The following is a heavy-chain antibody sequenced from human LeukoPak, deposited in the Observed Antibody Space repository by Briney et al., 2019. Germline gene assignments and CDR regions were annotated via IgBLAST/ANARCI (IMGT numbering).Heavy chain of an antibody. Sequence: ASVKVSCKASGYTFTGYYMHWVRQAPGQGLEWMGRINPNSGGTNYAQKFQGRVTISADKSISTAYLQWSSLKASDTAMYYCARHLYCSSTSCYGGFDYWGQGTLVTVSS. D-gene: IGHD2-2*01. CDR1: GYTFTGYY. V-gene: IGHV1-2*06. CDR2: INPNSGGT. J-gene: IGHJ4*02. CDR3: ARHLYCSSTSCYGGFDY.